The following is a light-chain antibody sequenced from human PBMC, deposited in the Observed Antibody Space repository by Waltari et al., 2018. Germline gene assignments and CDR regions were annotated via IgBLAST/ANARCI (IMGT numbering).Light chain of an antibody. V-gene: IGKV1-6*01. CDR2: EAS. Sequence: AVQMTQSPSSLSASVGDRVTITCRASQDIINDLGWFQQKPGKAPKLLIYEASILPSGVLSRFSGSGSGTYFTLTISSLEPDDSATYYCQQDYSYPHTFGQGTKLEI. J-gene: IGKJ2*01. CDR1: QDIIND. CDR3: QQDYSYPHT.